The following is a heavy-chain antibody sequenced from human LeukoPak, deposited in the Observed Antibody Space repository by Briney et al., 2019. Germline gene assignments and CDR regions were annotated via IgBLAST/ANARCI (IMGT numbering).Heavy chain of an antibody. CDR1: GFTFSSYA. CDR3: AELGITMIGGV. Sequence: GGSLRLSCAASGFTFSSYAMSWVRQAPRQELEWVSAISGSGGSTYYADSVKGRFTISRDNAKNSLYLQMNSLRAEDTAVYYCAELGITMIGGVWGKGTTVTISS. CDR2: ISGSGGST. V-gene: IGHV3-23*01. D-gene: IGHD3-10*02. J-gene: IGHJ6*04.